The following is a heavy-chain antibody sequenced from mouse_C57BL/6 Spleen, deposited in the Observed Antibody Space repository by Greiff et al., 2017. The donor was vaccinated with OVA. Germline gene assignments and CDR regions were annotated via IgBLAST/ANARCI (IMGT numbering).Heavy chain of an antibody. Sequence: EVMLVESEGGLVQPGSSMKLSCTASGFTFSDYYMAWVRQVPEKGLEWVANINYDGSSTYYLDSLKSRFIISRDNAKNILYLQLSSLKSEDTATYYCAREGHYGSSSMDYWGQGTSVTVSS. V-gene: IGHV5-16*01. CDR2: INYDGSST. D-gene: IGHD1-1*01. CDR3: AREGHYGSSSMDY. J-gene: IGHJ4*01. CDR1: GFTFSDYY.